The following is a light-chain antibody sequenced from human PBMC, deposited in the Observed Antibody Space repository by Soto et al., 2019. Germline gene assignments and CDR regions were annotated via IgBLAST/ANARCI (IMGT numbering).Light chain of an antibody. CDR3: QAWGTGIQV. CDR1: SGHSTYA. V-gene: IGLV4-69*01. CDR2: LNRDGSH. J-gene: IGLJ2*01. Sequence: QPVLTQSPSASASLGGSVKLTCTLSSGHSTYAIAWHQQQPERGPRYLMMLNRDGSHSKGDGIPDRFSGSSSGAERYLTISSLQSEDEADYYCQAWGTGIQVFGGGTKLTVL.